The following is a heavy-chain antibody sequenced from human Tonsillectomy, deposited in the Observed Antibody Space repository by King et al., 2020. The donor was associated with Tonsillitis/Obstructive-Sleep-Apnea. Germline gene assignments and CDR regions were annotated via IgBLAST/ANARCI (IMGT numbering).Heavy chain of an antibody. J-gene: IGHJ4*02. V-gene: IGHV3-30*04. CDR1: GFTFSNYA. D-gene: IGHD3-22*01. Sequence: VQLVESGGGVVQPGRSLGLSCAASGFTFSNYAMHWVRQAPGKGLEWVALISYDGSNKYYADSVKGRFTISRDNSKNTLYLQMNSLRAEDTAVYYCARDSESSYYYESNNNYFDYWGQGTLVTVSS. CDR3: ARDSESSYYYESNNNYFDY. CDR2: ISYDGSNK.